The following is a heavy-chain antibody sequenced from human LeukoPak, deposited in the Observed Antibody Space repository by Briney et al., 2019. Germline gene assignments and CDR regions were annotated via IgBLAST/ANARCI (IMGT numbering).Heavy chain of an antibody. J-gene: IGHJ4*02. V-gene: IGHV1-24*01. CDR1: GYTLTELS. D-gene: IGHD3-16*01. Sequence: ASVKVSCKVSGYTLTELSMHWVRQAPGKGLEWMGGFDPEDGETIYAQKFQGRVTMTEDTSTDTAYMELSSLRSEDTAVYYRATDRYSVEPPDCCGLPNYWGQGTLVTVSS. CDR2: FDPEDGET. CDR3: ATDRYSVEPPDCCGLPNY.